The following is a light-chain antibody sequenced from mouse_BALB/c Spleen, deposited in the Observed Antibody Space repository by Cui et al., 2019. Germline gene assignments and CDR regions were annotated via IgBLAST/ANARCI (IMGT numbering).Light chain of an antibody. Sequence: DIVMTQSHKFMSTSVGERVSITCKASQDVCTAVAWYQQKPGQSPKLLIYWASTRHTGVPDRFTGSGSGTDFTLTISNVQSEDLADYFCQQYSSYPYTFGGGTKLEIK. V-gene: IGKV6-23*01. CDR2: WAS. J-gene: IGKJ2*01. CDR1: QDVCTA. CDR3: QQYSSYPYT.